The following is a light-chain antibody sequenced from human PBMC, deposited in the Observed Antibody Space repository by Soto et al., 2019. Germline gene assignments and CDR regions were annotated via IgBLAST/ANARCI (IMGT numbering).Light chain of an antibody. V-gene: IGLV1-40*01. J-gene: IGLJ1*01. CDR1: SSNIGAGYD. CDR2: GNT. CDR3: QSYDSTLSTV. Sequence: QSVLTQPPSVSGAPGQRVTISCTGSSSNIGAGYDVHWYQQVPGTAPKLLIYGNTNRPSGVPDRFSGSKSGTSASLAITGLQAEDEADYYCQSYDSTLSTVFGAGTKV.